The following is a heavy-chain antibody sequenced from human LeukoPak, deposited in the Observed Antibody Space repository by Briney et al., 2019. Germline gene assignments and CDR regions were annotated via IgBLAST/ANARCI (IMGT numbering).Heavy chain of an antibody. V-gene: IGHV5-10-1*01. D-gene: IGHD4-17*01. CDR1: GYSFTNYW. J-gene: IGHJ4*02. CDR3: ATGASKVTTDFANY. Sequence: NRGESLTISCKGSGYSFTNYWISWVRQMPGKGLEWMGRIDPSDSYTKYSPSFEGHVTISVDKSISTAFLQWNSLKASDSAMYYCATGASKVTTDFANYWGQGTQVAVSS. CDR2: IDPSDSYT.